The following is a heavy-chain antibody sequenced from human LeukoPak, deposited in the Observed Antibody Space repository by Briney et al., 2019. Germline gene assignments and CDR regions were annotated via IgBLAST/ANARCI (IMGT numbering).Heavy chain of an antibody. CDR3: ARGGDPAAGTSYGYYYYYGMDV. D-gene: IGHD6-13*01. V-gene: IGHV1-8*02. J-gene: IGHJ6*02. CDR1: GYTSTSYD. CDR2: MNPNSGNT. Sequence: ASVKVSCKASGYTSTSYDINWVRQATGQGLEWMGWMNPNSGNTGYAQKLQGRVTMTRDTSINTAYMELSSLRSEDTAVYYCARGGDPAAGTSYGYYYYYGMDVWGQGTTVTVSS.